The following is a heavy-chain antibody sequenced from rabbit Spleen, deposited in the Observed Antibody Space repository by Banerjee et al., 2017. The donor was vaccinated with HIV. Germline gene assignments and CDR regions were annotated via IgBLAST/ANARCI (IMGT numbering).Heavy chain of an antibody. D-gene: IGHD2-1*01. Sequence: QEQLVESGGGLVQPEGSLTLTCTASGFSFSSSYWICWVRQAPGKGLEWIGCIYAGSGATAYASWAKGRFTISKTSSTTVTLQMTSLTGADTATYFCARAPNGGAIDASFNLWGPGTLVTVS. J-gene: IGHJ4*01. V-gene: IGHV1S45*01. CDR2: IYAGSGAT. CDR3: ARAPNGGAIDASFNL. CDR1: GFSFSSSYW.